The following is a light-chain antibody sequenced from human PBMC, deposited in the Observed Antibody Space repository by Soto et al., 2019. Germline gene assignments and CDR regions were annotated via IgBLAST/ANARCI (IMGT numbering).Light chain of an antibody. CDR2: DAS. V-gene: IGKV1-5*01. CDR3: QQYNSYWT. CDR1: QSISSW. Sequence: GDRVTITCPASQSISSWLAWYQQKPGKAPKLLIYDASSLESGVPSRFSGSGSGTEFTLTISSLQPDDFATYYCQQYNSYWTFGQGTKVYIK. J-gene: IGKJ1*01.